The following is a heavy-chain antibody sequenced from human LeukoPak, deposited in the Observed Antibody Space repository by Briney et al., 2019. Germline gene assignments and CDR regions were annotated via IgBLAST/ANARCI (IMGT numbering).Heavy chain of an antibody. CDR3: AGGRCSSTSCADAFDI. D-gene: IGHD2-2*01. J-gene: IGHJ3*02. V-gene: IGHV4-39*01. Sequence: SETLSLTCTVSGGSISSSSYYWGWIRQPPGKGLEWIGSIYYSGSTYYNPSLKSRVTISVDTSRNQFSLKLSSVTAADTAVYYCAGGRCSSTSCADAFDIWGQGTMVTVSS. CDR1: GGSISSSSYY. CDR2: IYYSGST.